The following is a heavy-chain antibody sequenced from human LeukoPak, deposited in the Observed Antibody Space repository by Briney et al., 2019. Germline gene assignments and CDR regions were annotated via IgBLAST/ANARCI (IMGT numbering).Heavy chain of an antibody. D-gene: IGHD3-10*01. CDR2: INLNSGGT. CDR3: ARVITMVRGDPALNWFDP. V-gene: IGHV1-2*02. CDR1: GYTFTGYY. J-gene: IGHJ5*02. Sequence: ASVKVSCKASGYTFTGYYMHWVRQAPGQGLEWMGWINLNSGGTNYAQKFQGRVTMTRDTSISTAYMELSRLRSDDTAVYYCARVITMVRGDPALNWFDPWGQGTLVTVSS.